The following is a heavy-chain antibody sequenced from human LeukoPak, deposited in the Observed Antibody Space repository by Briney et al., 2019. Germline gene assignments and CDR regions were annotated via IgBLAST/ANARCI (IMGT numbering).Heavy chain of an antibody. V-gene: IGHV1-8*03. D-gene: IGHD2-21*01. CDR3: ARTSHYGGDCYMLFDY. CDR2: MNPNSGNT. CDR1: GYTFTSYD. J-gene: IGHJ4*02. Sequence: GASVKVSCKASGYTFTSYDINWVRQATGQGLEWMGWMNPNSGNTGYAQKFQGRVTITRNTSISTAYMELSSLRSEDTAVYYCARTSHYGGDCYMLFDYWGQGTLVTVSS.